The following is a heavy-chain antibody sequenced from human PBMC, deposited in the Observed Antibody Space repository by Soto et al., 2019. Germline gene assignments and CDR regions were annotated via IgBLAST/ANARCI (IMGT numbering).Heavy chain of an antibody. D-gene: IGHD3-10*01. CDR3: ARDLVRGVIGFYYYYYGMDV. CDR1: GFTFSSYA. Sequence: VGSLRLSCAASGFTFSSYAMHWVRQAPGKGLEWVAVISYDGSNKYYADSVKGRFTISRDNSKNTLYLQMNSLRAEDTAVYYCARDLVRGVIGFYYYYYGMDVWGQGTTVTVSS. J-gene: IGHJ6*02. CDR2: ISYDGSNK. V-gene: IGHV3-30-3*01.